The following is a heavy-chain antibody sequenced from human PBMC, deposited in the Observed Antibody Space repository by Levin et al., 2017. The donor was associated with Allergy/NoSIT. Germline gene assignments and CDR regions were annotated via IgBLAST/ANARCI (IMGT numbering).Heavy chain of an antibody. CDR3: AKDLGGRYYGDYGFDY. D-gene: IGHD4-17*01. CDR1: GFTFSSYA. CDR2: ISGSALNT. V-gene: IGHV3-23*01. J-gene: IGHJ4*02. Sequence: GESLKISCAASGFTFSSYAMSWVRQAPGKGLEWVSRISGSALNTYYADSVKGRFTISRDNSKNTLYLQMDSLRADDTAVYHCAKDLGGRYYGDYGFDYWGQGTLVTVSS.